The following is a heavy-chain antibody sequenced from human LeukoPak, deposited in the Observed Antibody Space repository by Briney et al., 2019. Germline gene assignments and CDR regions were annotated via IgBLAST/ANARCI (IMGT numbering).Heavy chain of an antibody. CDR3: AKKMTITGWLYYFDY. CDR1: GFTFSSYA. J-gene: IGHJ4*02. CDR2: ISDSGDST. Sequence: GGSLRLSCAVSGFTFSSYAMSWVRQAPGRGLEWVSAISDSGDSTYYADSVKGRFTVPRDNSKNTLYLQMNSLRAEDTAVYYCAKKMTITGWLYYFDYWGQGTLVTVSS. D-gene: IGHD5-24*01. V-gene: IGHV3-23*01.